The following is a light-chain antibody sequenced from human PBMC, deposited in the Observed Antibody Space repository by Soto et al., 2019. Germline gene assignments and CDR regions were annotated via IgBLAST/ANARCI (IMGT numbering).Light chain of an antibody. V-gene: IGKV3D-15*01. CDR2: GAS. Sequence: TVSVTPKESAALSGRASRSVRTNLAWFQQKPGQAPRLLIYGASKRATGIPDRFSGSGSGTDFTLTIIRPEPEDFAVYYCQQDSFMSTSCQGTKPDI. J-gene: IGKJ1*01. CDR3: QQDSFMST. CDR1: RSVRTN.